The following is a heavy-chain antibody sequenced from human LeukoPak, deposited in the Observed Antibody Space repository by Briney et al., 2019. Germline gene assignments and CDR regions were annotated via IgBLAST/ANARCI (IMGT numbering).Heavy chain of an antibody. CDR2: INWNGGST. V-gene: IGHV3-20*04. D-gene: IGHD3-9*01. CDR3: AREDLDYDILTGYYPINWFDP. J-gene: IGHJ5*02. CDR1: GFTFDDYG. Sequence: GGSLRLSCAASGFTFDDYGMSWVRHAPGKGLEWVSGINWNGGSTGYADSVKGRFTISRDNAKNSLYLQMNSLRAEDTALYYCAREDLDYDILTGYYPINWFDPWGQGTLVTVSS.